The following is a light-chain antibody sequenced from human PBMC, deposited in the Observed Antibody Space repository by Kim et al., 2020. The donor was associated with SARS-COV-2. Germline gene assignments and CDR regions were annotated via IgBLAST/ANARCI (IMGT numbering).Light chain of an antibody. V-gene: IGLV1-40*01. CDR2: GNS. CDR1: SANVGAGYD. J-gene: IGLJ3*02. Sequence: GVTISCTGSSANVGAGYDVHWYQQVPGTAPKLLIHGNSNRPSGVPDRFSGSKSGTSTSLAITGLQAEDEAVYYCQSYDSSLSGSVFGGGTQLTVL. CDR3: QSYDSSLSGSV.